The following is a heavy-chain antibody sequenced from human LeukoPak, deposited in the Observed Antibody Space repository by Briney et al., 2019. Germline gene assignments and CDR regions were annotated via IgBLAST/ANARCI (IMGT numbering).Heavy chain of an antibody. D-gene: IGHD5-12*01. J-gene: IGHJ4*02. CDR1: EFTFSNHA. Sequence: GGSLRLSCAASEFTFSNHAMHWVRQAPGKGLEWLAVISYDGSNKYYSDSVKGRLTISRDNSKNTLYLQMNSLRAEDTTVFYCAKDSTDSGYPFDYWGQGTLVTVSS. V-gene: IGHV3-30*04. CDR2: ISYDGSNK. CDR3: AKDSTDSGYPFDY.